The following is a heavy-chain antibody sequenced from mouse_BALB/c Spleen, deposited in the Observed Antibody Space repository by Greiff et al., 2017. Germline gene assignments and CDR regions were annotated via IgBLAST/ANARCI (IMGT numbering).Heavy chain of an antibody. CDR3: TREYGNYFYFDY. D-gene: IGHD2-10*02. Sequence: VQLKQSGTVLARPGASVKMSCKASGYTFTSYWMHWVKQRPGQGLEWIGAIYPGNSDTSYNQKFKGKAKLTAVTSTSTAYMELSSLTNEDSAVYYCTREYGNYFYFDYWGQGTTLTVSS. V-gene: IGHV1-5*01. J-gene: IGHJ2*01. CDR2: IYPGNSDT. CDR1: GYTFTSYW.